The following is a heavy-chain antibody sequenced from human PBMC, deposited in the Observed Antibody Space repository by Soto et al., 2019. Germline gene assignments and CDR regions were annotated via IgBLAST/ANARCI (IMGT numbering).Heavy chain of an antibody. Sequence: NPSEILSLTCTVPGGSISSYYWSWIRQPPGKGLEWSGYIYYSGSTNYNPSLKSRVTRSVDTSKDQFSLKLSSVTAADTAVYYCASMRGDSSTLGYCSSTSCYWFDYWGQGTLVTVSS. D-gene: IGHD2-2*01. CDR1: GGSISSYY. J-gene: IGHJ4*02. CDR2: IYYSGST. V-gene: IGHV4-59*01. CDR3: ASMRGDSSTLGYCSSTSCYWFDY.